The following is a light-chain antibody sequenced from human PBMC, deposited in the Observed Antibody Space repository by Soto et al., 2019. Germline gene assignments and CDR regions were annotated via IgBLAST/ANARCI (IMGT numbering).Light chain of an antibody. CDR3: AAWDDSLNGVL. CDR2: RVN. V-gene: IGLV2-14*01. CDR1: SSDVGGYNF. Sequence: QSALTQPASVSGSPGQSITISCTGTSSDVGGYNFVSWYQHHPGKAPKLIIFRVNNRPSGVPDRFSGSQSGASASLAISGLQSEDEADYYCAAWDDSLNGVLFGGGTKVTVL. J-gene: IGLJ2*01.